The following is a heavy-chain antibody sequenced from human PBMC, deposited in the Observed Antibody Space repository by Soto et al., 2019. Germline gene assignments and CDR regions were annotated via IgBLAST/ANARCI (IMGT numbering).Heavy chain of an antibody. V-gene: IGHV3-74*01. CDR1: GFTFSSYW. CDR2: INSDGSST. J-gene: IGHJ4*02. D-gene: IGHD2-15*01. CDR3: ARVGYCSGGSCYWVDY. Sequence: PGGSLRLSCAASGFTFSSYWMHWVRQAPGKGLVWVSRINSDGSSTSYADSVKGRFTISRDNAKNTLYLQMNSLRAEDTAVYYCARVGYCSGGSCYWVDYWGQGTLVTVSS.